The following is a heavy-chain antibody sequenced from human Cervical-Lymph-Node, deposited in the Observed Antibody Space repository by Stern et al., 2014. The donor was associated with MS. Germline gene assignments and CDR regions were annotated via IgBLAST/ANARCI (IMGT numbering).Heavy chain of an antibody. CDR2: ISWDGGST. V-gene: IGHV3-9*01. D-gene: IGHD4-17*01. CDR1: GFTVNDYS. CDR3: AKTTVTTRPFDF. J-gene: IGHJ4*02. Sequence: VQLVQSGGGLVQPGRSLRPSCAASGFTVNDYSLHWVRQAPGKGLEWASGISWDGGSTEYAASVKGRFAISRVNLTNTLFLHMNSLRPEDTAFYYCAKTTVTTRPFDFWGQGTLVTVSS.